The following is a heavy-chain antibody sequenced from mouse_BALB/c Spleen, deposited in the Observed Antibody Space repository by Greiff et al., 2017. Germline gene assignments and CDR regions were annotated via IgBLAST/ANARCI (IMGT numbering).Heavy chain of an antibody. V-gene: IGHV1-54*01. CDR1: GYAFTNYL. Sequence: QVQLQQSGAELVRPGTSVKVSCKASGYAFTNYLIEWVKQRPGQGLEWIGVINPGSGGTNYNEKFKGKATLTADKSSSTAYMQLSSLTSDDSAVYFCARSGVRRFAYWGQGTLVTVSA. CDR2: INPGSGGT. CDR3: ARSGVRRFAY. D-gene: IGHD3-1*01. J-gene: IGHJ3*01.